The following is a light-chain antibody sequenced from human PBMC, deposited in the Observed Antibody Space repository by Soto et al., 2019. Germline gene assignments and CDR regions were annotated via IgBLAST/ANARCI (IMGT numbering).Light chain of an antibody. CDR3: QQYNYWPT. Sequence: IELTKWASALSLSPGERATLSCRASQCFXNHFSWYKWKPGQAPRFLIYXASNRGTCIPASFSGSGCGKEFIISISLLHYEDVEVYCCQQYNYWPTFGQGTRLEI. CDR1: QCFXNH. V-gene: IGKV3-15*01. J-gene: IGKJ5*01. CDR2: XAS.